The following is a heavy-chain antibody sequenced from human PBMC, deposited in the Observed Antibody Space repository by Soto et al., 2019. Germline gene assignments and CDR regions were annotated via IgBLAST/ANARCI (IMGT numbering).Heavy chain of an antibody. Sequence: EVQLVESGGGLVQPGRSLRLSCAASGFTFDDYAMHWVRQAPGKGLEWVSRISWNSGSIGYADSVKGRFTISRDNAKNSLYLQMNSLRAEDTALYYCAKDIWDKFWSAYYTAFDSWGQGTLVTVSS. CDR2: ISWNSGSI. J-gene: IGHJ4*02. V-gene: IGHV3-9*01. CDR3: AKDIWDKFWSAYYTAFDS. D-gene: IGHD3-3*01. CDR1: GFTFDDYA.